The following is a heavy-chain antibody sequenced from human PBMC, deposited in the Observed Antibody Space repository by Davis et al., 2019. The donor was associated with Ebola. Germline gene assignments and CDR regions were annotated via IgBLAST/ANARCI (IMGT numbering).Heavy chain of an antibody. CDR1: GFTFSSYA. Sequence: PGGSLRLSCAASGFTFSSYAMSWVRQAPGKGLEWVSSISGSGSITYYADSVKGRFTISRDNSKNTLYLQMNSLRADDTAVYYCAKGGIVVLPVAITLTRHDAFDIWGQGTMVTVS. J-gene: IGHJ3*02. D-gene: IGHD2-2*02. CDR2: ISGSGSIT. CDR3: AKGGIVVLPVAITLTRHDAFDI. V-gene: IGHV3-23*01.